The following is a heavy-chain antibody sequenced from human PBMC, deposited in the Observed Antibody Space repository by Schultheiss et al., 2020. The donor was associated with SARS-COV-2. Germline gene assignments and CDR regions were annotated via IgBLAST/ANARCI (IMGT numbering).Heavy chain of an antibody. CDR1: GYSISSGYY. D-gene: IGHD4-23*01. CDR2: IYHSGST. V-gene: IGHV4-38-2*01. Sequence: SETLSLTCAVSGYSISSGYYWGWIRQPPGKGLEWIGSIYHSGSTNYNPSLKSRVTISVDTSKNQFSLKLSSVTAADTAVYYCARASTVVTPRALDYWGQGTLVTVSS. CDR3: ARASTVVTPRALDY. J-gene: IGHJ4*02.